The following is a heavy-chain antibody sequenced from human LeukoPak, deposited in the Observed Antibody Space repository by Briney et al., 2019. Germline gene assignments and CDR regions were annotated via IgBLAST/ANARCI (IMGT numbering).Heavy chain of an antibody. J-gene: IGHJ3*02. CDR2: IYTSGST. CDR1: GFTFSSYW. D-gene: IGHD2-21*02. Sequence: GSLRLSCAASGFTFSSYWMSWVRQAPGKGLEWIGYIYTSGSTNYNPSLKSRVTISVDTSKNQFSLKLSSVTAADTAVYYCARARPCGGDCYRQPDAFDIWGQGTMVTVSS. CDR3: ARARPCGGDCYRQPDAFDI. V-gene: IGHV4-4*09.